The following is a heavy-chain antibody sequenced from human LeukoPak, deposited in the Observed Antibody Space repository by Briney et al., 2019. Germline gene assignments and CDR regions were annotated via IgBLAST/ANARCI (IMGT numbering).Heavy chain of an antibody. CDR2: TYPGDIAT. J-gene: IGHJ4*02. CDR1: GYSFTSYW. Sequence: GESLKISCKGSGYSFTSYWIGWVRQMPGKGLEWMGITYPGDIATLYSPSSQGQVTISADKSTSTAYLQWSSLKASDTAMYYCARRVAGLYYFDYWGQGTLVTVSS. CDR3: ARRVAGLYYFDY. D-gene: IGHD3/OR15-3a*01. V-gene: IGHV5-51*01.